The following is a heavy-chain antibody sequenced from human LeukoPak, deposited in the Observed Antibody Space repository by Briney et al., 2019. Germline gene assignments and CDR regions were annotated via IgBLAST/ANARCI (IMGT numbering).Heavy chain of an antibody. D-gene: IGHD3-16*01. CDR2: INMYTANP. V-gene: IGHV7-4-1*02. CDR1: GYTFTRYA. J-gene: IGHJ4*02. Sequence: ASVKVSCTAPGYTFTRYAINWLRQAPGQGLEWMGWINMYTANPAYAQGFTERFVFSLDTSVTTAYLQISNLKTEDTAVYYCARHDNDDDFDYWGQGTLVTVSS. CDR3: ARHDNDDDFDY.